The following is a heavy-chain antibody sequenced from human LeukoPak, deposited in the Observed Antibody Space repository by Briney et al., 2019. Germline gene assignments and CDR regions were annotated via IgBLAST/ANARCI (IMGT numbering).Heavy chain of an antibody. V-gene: IGHV4-59*01. CDR1: GGSISNYY. CDR3: ARGAPIGYCSGGSCYSGEKYSFDY. D-gene: IGHD2-15*01. Sequence: PSETLSLTCTVSGGSISNYYWSWIRQPPGKGLEWIGYIYYSGSTNYNPSLKSRVTISVDTSKNQFSLKLSSVTAADTAVYYCARGAPIGYCSGGSCYSGEKYSFDYWGQGTLVTVSS. CDR2: IYYSGST. J-gene: IGHJ4*02.